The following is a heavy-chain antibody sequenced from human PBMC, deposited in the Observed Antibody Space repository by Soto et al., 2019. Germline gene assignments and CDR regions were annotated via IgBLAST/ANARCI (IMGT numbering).Heavy chain of an antibody. CDR2: ITGSGGST. J-gene: IGHJ5*01. Sequence: EVQLLESGGGLVQPGGSLRLSCAASGFTFSSYALSWVRQAPGKGLEWVSAITGSGGSTYYADSVKGRLTISRDNSKNTLSLQRNSLRAEDTAVDYCAKGLGSGSYAASDSWGQGTLVTVSS. D-gene: IGHD1-26*01. V-gene: IGHV3-23*01. CDR1: GFTFSSYA. CDR3: AKGLGSGSYAASDS.